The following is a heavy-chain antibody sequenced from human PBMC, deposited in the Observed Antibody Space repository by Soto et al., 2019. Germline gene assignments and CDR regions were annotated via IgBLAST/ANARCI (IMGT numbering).Heavy chain of an antibody. CDR3: VRGCGRSSCPYYFDF. D-gene: IGHD2-2*01. CDR2: IRQDGSEE. Sequence: GGSLRLSCAVSGYTFNSYWMSWVRQAPGKGLEWVATIRQDGSEEHYVDSVKGRFSVSRDNAKNALYLQMSSLRAEDTAVYYCVRGCGRSSCPYYFDFWGQGTLVTVSS. CDR1: GYTFNSYW. J-gene: IGHJ4*02. V-gene: IGHV3-7*01.